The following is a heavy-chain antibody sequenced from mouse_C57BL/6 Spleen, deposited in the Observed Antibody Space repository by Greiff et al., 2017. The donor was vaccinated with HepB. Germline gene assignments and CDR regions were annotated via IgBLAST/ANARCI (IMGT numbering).Heavy chain of an antibody. V-gene: IGHV1-59*01. CDR1: GYTFTSYW. J-gene: IGHJ3*01. D-gene: IGHD2-4*01. CDR2: IDPSDSYT. Sequence: QVQLQQPGAELVRPGTSVKLSCKASGYTFTSYWMHWVKQRPGQGLEWIGVIDPSDSYTNYNQKFKGKATLTVDTSSTPAYMQLSSLTSDDSAVYYCARGGDYDVKAWFAYWGQGTLVTVSA. CDR3: ARGGDYDVKAWFAY.